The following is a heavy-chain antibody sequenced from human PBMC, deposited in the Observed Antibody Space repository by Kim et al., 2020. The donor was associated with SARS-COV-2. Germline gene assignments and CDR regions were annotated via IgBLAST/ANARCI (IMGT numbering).Heavy chain of an antibody. V-gene: IGHV3-7*01. Sequence: GGSLRLSCAASGFTFSSYWMSWVRQAPGKGLEWVANIKQDGSEKYYVDSVKGRFTISRDNAKNSLYLQMNSLRAEDTAVYYCARVVAAAGTLHYGMDVWGQGTTVTVSS. CDR1: GFTFSSYW. J-gene: IGHJ6*02. D-gene: IGHD6-13*01. CDR3: ARVVAAAGTLHYGMDV. CDR2: IKQDGSEK.